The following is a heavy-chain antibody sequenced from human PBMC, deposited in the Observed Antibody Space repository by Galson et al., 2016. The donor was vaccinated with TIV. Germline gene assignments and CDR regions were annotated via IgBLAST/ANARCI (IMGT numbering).Heavy chain of an antibody. V-gene: IGHV1-69*06. Sequence: SVKVSCKASGVIFTTYAISWVRQAPGQGLEWMGGIIPIFGTAEYAQKFQGRVTITADKSSTTAYMELSSLRSDDTAVYFCARGDCTTGNNYYPFYMDVWGEGTTVTVSS. CDR1: GVIFTTYA. D-gene: IGHD2-8*01. CDR3: ARGDCTTGNNYYPFYMDV. CDR2: IIPIFGTA. J-gene: IGHJ6*03.